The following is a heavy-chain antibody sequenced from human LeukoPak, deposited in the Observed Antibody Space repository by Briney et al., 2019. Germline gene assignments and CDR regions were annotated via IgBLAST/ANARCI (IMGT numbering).Heavy chain of an antibody. CDR1: GFTFSDYY. V-gene: IGHV3-11*05. J-gene: IGHJ1*01. CDR2: ISSSSSYT. CDR3: AKGEQWLVLYFQH. Sequence: PGGSLRLSCAASGFTFSDYYMSWIRQAPGKGLEWVSYISSSSSYTNYADSVKGRFTISRDNAKNSLYLQMNSLRAEDTAVYYCAKGEQWLVLYFQHWGQGTLVTVSS. D-gene: IGHD6-19*01.